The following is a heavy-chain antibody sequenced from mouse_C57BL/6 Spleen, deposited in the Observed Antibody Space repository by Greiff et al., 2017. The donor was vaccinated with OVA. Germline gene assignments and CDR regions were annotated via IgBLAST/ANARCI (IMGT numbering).Heavy chain of an antibody. CDR1: GYTFTSYW. D-gene: IGHD3-2*02. CDR2: IDPNSGGT. J-gene: IGHJ3*01. Sequence: QVQLQQPGAELVKPGASVKLSCKASGYTFTSYWMHWVKQRPGRGLEWIGRIDPNSGGTKYNEKFKSKATLTVDKPSSTAYMQLSSLTSEDAAVCEGARADSSGPGGAYWGEGALVAVSA. CDR3: ARADSSGPGGAY. V-gene: IGHV1-72*01.